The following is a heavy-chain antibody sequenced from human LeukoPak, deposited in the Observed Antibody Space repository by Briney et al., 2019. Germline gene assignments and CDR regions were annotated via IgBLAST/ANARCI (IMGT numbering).Heavy chain of an antibody. CDR1: GGSISSYY. J-gene: IGHJ6*02. CDR2: IYYSGST. V-gene: IGHV4-59*08. CDR3: ARRVGYNWNDGHYYYGMDV. Sequence: NSSETLSLTCTVSGGSISSYYWSWIRQPPGKGLEWIGYIYYSGSTNYNPSLKSRVTISVHTSKNQFSLKLSSVTAADTAVYYCARRVGYNWNDGHYYYGMDVWGQGTTVTVSS. D-gene: IGHD1-20*01.